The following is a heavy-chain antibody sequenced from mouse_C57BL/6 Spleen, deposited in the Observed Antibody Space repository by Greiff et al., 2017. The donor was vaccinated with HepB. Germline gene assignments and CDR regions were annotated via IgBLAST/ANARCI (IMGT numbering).Heavy chain of an antibody. CDR2: IHPNSGST. Sequence: VKLQESGAELVKPGASVKLSCKASGYTFTSYWMHWVKQRPGQGLEWIGMIHPNSGSTNYNEKFKSKATLTVDKSSSTAYMQLSSLTSEDSAVYYCARTGGYDKWYFDVWGTGTTVTVSS. J-gene: IGHJ1*03. CDR3: ARTGGYDKWYFDV. V-gene: IGHV1-64*01. D-gene: IGHD2-2*01. CDR1: GYTFTSYW.